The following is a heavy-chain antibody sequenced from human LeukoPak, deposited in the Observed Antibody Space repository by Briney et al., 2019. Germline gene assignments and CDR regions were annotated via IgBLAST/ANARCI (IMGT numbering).Heavy chain of an antibody. D-gene: IGHD1-7*01. CDR1: GGSFSNYY. J-gene: IGHJ6*03. Sequence: PSETLSLTCAVYGGSFSNYYWSWIRQPPGKGLEWIGEINDSGRINYNPSLMSRVTVSVDTSRNQFSLRLTSVTATDTAVYYCARRWNYGRNYYIDVWGNGATVSVSS. CDR3: ARRWNYGRNYYIDV. V-gene: IGHV4-34*01. CDR2: INDSGRI.